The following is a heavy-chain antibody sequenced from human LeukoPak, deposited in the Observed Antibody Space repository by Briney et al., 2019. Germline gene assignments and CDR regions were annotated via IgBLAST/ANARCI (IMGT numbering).Heavy chain of an antibody. V-gene: IGHV4-39*07. CDR2: IYYSGST. J-gene: IGHJ6*03. CDR1: GDSISSSNYY. D-gene: IGHD6-6*01. Sequence: SKTLSLTCTVSGDSISSSNYYWGWIRQPPGKGLEWIASIYYSGSTYYNPSLKSRVTISVDMSKNQFSLKLSSVTAADTAIYYCARDFSSSSTVYYYYYMDVWGKGTTVTVSS. CDR3: ARDFSSSSTVYYYYYMDV.